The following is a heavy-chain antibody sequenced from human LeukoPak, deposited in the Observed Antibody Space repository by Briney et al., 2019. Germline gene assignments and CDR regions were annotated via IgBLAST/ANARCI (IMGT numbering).Heavy chain of an antibody. CDR2: IYPGDSDT. Sequence: GESLKISCKGSGYSFTSYWIGWVRQMRGKGLEWMGIIYPGDSDTRYSPSFQGQVTISADKSISTAYLQWSSLKASDTAMYYCARLPRYCSSTSCGYFDLWGRGTLVTVSS. CDR1: GYSFTSYW. D-gene: IGHD2-2*01. CDR3: ARLPRYCSSTSCGYFDL. J-gene: IGHJ2*01. V-gene: IGHV5-51*01.